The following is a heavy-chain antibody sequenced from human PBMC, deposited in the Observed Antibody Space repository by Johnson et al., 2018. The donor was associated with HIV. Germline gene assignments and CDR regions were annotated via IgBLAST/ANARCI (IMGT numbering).Heavy chain of an antibody. Sequence: QVQLVESGGGLVQPGGSLRLSCAASGFTFTNYAMHWVRQAPGKGLEWVAVISYDGSNKYYADSVKGRFNISRDNSKTTLYLQMNSLRAEDTAVYYCARGHLAVAGTGDAFEIWGQGTMVTVSS. CDR3: ARGHLAVAGTGDAFEI. CDR2: ISYDGSNK. D-gene: IGHD6-19*01. J-gene: IGHJ3*02. V-gene: IGHV3-30-3*01. CDR1: GFTFTNYA.